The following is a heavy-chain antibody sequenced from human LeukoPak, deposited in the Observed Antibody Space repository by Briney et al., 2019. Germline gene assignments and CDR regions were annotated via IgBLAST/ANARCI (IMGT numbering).Heavy chain of an antibody. V-gene: IGHV1-3*01. CDR2: INAGNGNT. CDR1: GYTFTSYA. CDR3: ARDTDYGYYYYGMDV. Sequence: ASVTVSCKASGYTFTSYAMHWVRQAPGQRLEWMGWINAGNGNTKYSQKFQGRVTITRDTSASTAYMELSSLRSEDTAVYYCARDTDYGYYYYGMDVWGQGTTVTVSS. D-gene: IGHD4/OR15-4a*01. J-gene: IGHJ6*02.